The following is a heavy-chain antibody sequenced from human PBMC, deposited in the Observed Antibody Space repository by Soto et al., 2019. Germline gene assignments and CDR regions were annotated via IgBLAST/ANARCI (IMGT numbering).Heavy chain of an antibody. CDR3: AREREVQGYFDL. CDR2: ISYDGSNK. CDR1: GFTFRSYA. V-gene: IGHV3-30-3*01. D-gene: IGHD3-10*01. Sequence: QVQLVESGGGVVQPGRSLRLSCAASGFTFRSYAMHWVRQAPGKGLEWVAVISYDGSNKYYADSVKGRFTISRDNSKNTLYLQMNSLRAEDTAVYYCAREREVQGYFDLWGRGTLVTVSS. J-gene: IGHJ2*01.